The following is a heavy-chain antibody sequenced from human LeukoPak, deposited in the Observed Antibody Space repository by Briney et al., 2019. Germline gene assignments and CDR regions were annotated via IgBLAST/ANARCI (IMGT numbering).Heavy chain of an antibody. CDR2: IGRSGATT. CDR3: AKVSVGPLSRPTHVALYYGMDV. J-gene: IGHJ6*02. CDR1: GFTFNKFA. D-gene: IGHD2-8*01. Sequence: GSLRVSCEASGFTFNKFAMSWVRQAPGKGPEWVSAIGRSGATTFYADSVKGRCTISRDNSKNTVYLEMNSLRAEDTAIYYCAKVSVGPLSRPTHVALYYGMDVWGQGTTVTVSS. V-gene: IGHV3-23*01.